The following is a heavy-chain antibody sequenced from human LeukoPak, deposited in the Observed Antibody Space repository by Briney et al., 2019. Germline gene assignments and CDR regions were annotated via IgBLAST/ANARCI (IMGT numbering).Heavy chain of an antibody. CDR3: ARERITMVRGGYFDY. CDR1: GGSIRSSSYY. Sequence: PSETLSLTCTVSGGSIRSSSYYWGWIRQPPGKGLEWIGTIYYSGSTYYNPSLKSRVTVSVDTSKNQFSLKLSSVTAADTAVYYCARERITMVRGGYFDYWGQGTLVTVSS. D-gene: IGHD3-10*01. V-gene: IGHV4-39*07. J-gene: IGHJ4*02. CDR2: IYYSGST.